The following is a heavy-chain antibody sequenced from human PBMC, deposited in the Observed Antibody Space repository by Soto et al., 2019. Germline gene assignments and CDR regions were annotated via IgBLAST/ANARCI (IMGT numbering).Heavy chain of an antibody. J-gene: IGHJ3*02. V-gene: IGHV1-8*01. Sequence: ASVKVSCKASGYTFTSYDINWARQATGQGLEWMGWMNPNSGNTGYAQKFQGRVTMTRNTSISTAYMELSSLRSDDTAVYYCANSIGYCSGGSCYFDIWGQGTMVTVSS. D-gene: IGHD2-15*01. CDR3: ANSIGYCSGGSCYFDI. CDR2: MNPNSGNT. CDR1: GYTFTSYD.